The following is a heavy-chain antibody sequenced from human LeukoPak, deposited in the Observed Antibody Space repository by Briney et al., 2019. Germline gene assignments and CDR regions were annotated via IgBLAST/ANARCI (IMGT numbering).Heavy chain of an antibody. CDR1: GGPISSSNW. CDR2: IYHSGST. V-gene: IGHV4-4*02. D-gene: IGHD3-10*01. J-gene: IGHJ4*02. CDR3: ATTYGSGSYYFDY. Sequence: PSETLSLTCAVSGGPISSSNWWSWVRPPPGKGLEWIGEIYHSGSTNYNPSLKSRVTISVDKSKNQFSLKLSSVTAADTAVYYCATTYGSGSYYFDYWGQGTLVTVSS.